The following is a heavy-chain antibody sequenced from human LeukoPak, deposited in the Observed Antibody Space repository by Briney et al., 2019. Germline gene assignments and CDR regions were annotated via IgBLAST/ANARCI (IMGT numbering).Heavy chain of an antibody. D-gene: IGHD2-2*01. CDR2: ISTYNGNT. CDR3: ARDLLHPSIVVVPAARARMDV. V-gene: IGHV1-18*03. J-gene: IGHJ6*02. Sequence: GASVKVSCKASGYTFIDYGISWVRQAPGQGLEWMGWISTYNGNTNYAQNLQGRVAMTTDTSTSTAYMELRSLRSDDMAVYYCARDLLHPSIVVVPAARARMDVWGQGTTATVSS. CDR1: GYTFIDYG.